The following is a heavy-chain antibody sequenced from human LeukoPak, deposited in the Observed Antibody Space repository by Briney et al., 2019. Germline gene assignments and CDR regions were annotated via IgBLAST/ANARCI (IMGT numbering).Heavy chain of an antibody. CDR1: GFTSSSYS. CDR2: ISSSSSYI. J-gene: IGHJ4*02. CDR3: ATLKRTGTPYYFDY. Sequence: GGSLRLSSAASGFTSSSYSMNCVRPAPEEGLEWGSSISSSSSYIYYADSVKGRFTISRDNAKNSLYLQMNSLRAEDTAVYYCATLKRTGTPYYFDYWGQGTLVTVSS. V-gene: IGHV3-21*01. D-gene: IGHD1-1*01.